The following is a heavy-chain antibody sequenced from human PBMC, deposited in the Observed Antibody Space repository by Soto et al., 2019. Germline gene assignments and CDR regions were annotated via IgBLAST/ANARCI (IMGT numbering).Heavy chain of an antibody. Sequence: PSETLSLTCAVYGGSFSGYYWSWIRQPPGKGLEWIGEINHSGSTNYNPSLKSRVTISVDTSKNQFSLKLSSVTAADTAVYYCARGLSCSSTSCFYYYYYMDVWGKGTTVT. D-gene: IGHD2-2*01. CDR2: INHSGST. J-gene: IGHJ6*03. CDR1: GGSFSGYY. CDR3: ARGLSCSSTSCFYYYYYMDV. V-gene: IGHV4-34*01.